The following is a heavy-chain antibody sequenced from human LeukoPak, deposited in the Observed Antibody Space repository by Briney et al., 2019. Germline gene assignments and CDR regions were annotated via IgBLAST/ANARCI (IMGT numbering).Heavy chain of an antibody. D-gene: IGHD3-10*01. V-gene: IGHV6-1*01. CDR1: GDSVSSNSAA. CDR2: TYYRSKWYN. CDR3: AGDYGSGSYYRWEWWFDP. Sequence: SQTLSLTCAISGDSVSSNSAAWNWIRQSPSRGLEWLGRTYYRSKWYNDYAVSVKSRITINPDTSKNQFSLQLNSVTPEDTAVYYCAGDYGSGSYYRWEWWFDPWGQGILVTVSS. J-gene: IGHJ5*02.